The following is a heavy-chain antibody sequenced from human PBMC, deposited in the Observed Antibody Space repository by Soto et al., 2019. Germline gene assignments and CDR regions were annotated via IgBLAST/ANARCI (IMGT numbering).Heavy chain of an antibody. J-gene: IGHJ3*01. V-gene: IGHV2-5*02. CDR2: IYWDDDD. D-gene: IGHD3-16*01. Sequence: QITLKESGPTLVKPTQTLALTCSFAGFSLSSSRVGVGWIRQPPGEALGRLAVIYWDDDDRYSPALRSRPTITKDTSRNTVFLTMTNMDPMDTATYFCAHVAITFGGVADIDAFDVCGSGTMVTVSS. CDR1: GFSLSSSRVG. CDR3: AHVAITFGGVADIDAFDV.